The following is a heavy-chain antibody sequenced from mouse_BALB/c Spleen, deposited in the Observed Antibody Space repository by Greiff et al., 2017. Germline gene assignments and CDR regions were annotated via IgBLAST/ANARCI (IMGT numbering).Heavy chain of an antibody. Sequence: EVKLMESGPSLVKPSQTLSLTCSVTGDSITSGYWNWIRKFPGNKLEYMGYISYSGSTYYNPSLKSRISITRDTSKNQYYLQLNSVTTEDTATYYCARAYYDYDGLDYWGQGTTLTVSS. V-gene: IGHV3-8*02. CDR3: ARAYYDYDGLDY. J-gene: IGHJ2*01. CDR1: GDSITSGY. D-gene: IGHD2-4*01. CDR2: ISYSGST.